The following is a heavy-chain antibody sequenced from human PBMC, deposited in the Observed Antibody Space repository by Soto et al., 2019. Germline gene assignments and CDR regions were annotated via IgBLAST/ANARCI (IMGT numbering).Heavy chain of an antibody. D-gene: IGHD3-3*01. V-gene: IGHV3-33*06. J-gene: IGHJ4*02. CDR2: IWNDGTKK. Sequence: QVQLVESGGGVIQPGRSLRLSCAASGFTFSTYAMQWVRQAPGKGLEWVSLIWNDGTKKYYADSVKGRLTISRDDAKNTIYLEMISLRVEETAVYYCAKGPAQKRKDDVGPLDYWGQGTLVTVSS. CDR1: GFTFSTYA. CDR3: AKGPAQKRKDDVGPLDY.